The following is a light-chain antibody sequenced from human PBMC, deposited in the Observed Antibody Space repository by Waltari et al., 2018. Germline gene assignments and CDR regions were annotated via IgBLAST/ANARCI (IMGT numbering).Light chain of an antibody. CDR1: SRDVGGYNY. CDR2: EVS. J-gene: IGLJ3*02. V-gene: IGLV2-8*01. CDR3: SSYAGSNNLV. Sequence: QSALTQPPSASGSPGQSVTISCTGTSRDVGGYNYFPWYQQHPGKAPKLMIYEVSNGPSGVPDRFSGSKSGNTASLTVSGLQAEDEADYYCSSYAGSNNLVFGGGTKLTVL.